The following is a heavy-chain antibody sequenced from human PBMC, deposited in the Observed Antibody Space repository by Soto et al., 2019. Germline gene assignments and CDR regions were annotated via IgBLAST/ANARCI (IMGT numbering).Heavy chain of an antibody. CDR1: GFTFSSYA. V-gene: IGHV3-30-3*01. J-gene: IGHJ4*02. CDR2: ISYDGSNK. Sequence: QVQLVESGGGVVQPGRSLRLSCAASGFTFSSYAMHWVRQAPGKGLELVAVISYDGSNKYYADSVKGRFTISGDNSKNTLYLQMNSLRAEDTAVYYCARDKRDLRFLEWSYYFDYWGQGTLVTVSS. D-gene: IGHD3-3*01. CDR3: ARDKRDLRFLEWSYYFDY.